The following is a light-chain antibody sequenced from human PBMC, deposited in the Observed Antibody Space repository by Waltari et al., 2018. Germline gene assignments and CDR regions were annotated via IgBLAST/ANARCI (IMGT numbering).Light chain of an antibody. CDR2: EVS. V-gene: IGLV2-14*01. Sequence: QSALTQPASVSGSPGQSITISCSGTDSDVGAYDFVPWYQQPPGKAPPPIIYEVSKRPSGISNRFAASKSGNTASLTISGLQAEDEADYYCSSYTTSSAPGVFGTGTRVTVL. J-gene: IGLJ1*01. CDR1: DSDVGAYDF. CDR3: SSYTTSSAPGV.